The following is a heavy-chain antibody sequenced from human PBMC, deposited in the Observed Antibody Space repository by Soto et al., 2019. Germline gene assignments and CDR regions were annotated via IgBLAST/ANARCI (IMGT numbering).Heavy chain of an antibody. D-gene: IGHD3-22*01. CDR1: GYSFAGYW. V-gene: IGHV5-10-1*01. J-gene: IGHJ4*02. Sequence: PGASLKICCKVSGYSFAGYWITWVRQKPGKGLEWMGRIDPSDSQTYYSPSFRGHVTISVTKSITTVFLQWSSLRASDTAMYYCARQIYDSDTGPNFQYYFDSWGQGTPVTVSS. CDR2: IDPSDSQT. CDR3: ARQIYDSDTGPNFQYYFDS.